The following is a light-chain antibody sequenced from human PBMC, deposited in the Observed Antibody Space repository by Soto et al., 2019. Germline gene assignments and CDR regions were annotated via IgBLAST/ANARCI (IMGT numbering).Light chain of an antibody. J-gene: IGKJ4*01. CDR1: QSISSY. V-gene: IGKV1-39*01. CDR2: AAS. CDR3: HQSYSTPALT. Sequence: DIQMTQSPSSLSASVGDRVTITCRASQSISSYLNWYQQKLGKAPKLLIYAASSLQSGVQSRFSGSGSGSDFTLTISSLQPEDFATYYYHQSYSTPALTVGGGTKVEIK.